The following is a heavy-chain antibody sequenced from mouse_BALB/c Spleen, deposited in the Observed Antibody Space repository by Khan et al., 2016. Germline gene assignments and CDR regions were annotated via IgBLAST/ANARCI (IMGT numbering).Heavy chain of an antibody. CDR1: GFNIKDTY. D-gene: IGHD1-1*01. CDR2: FDPANGNT. V-gene: IGHV14-3*02. CDR3: ARRDYGSSYVPFAY. J-gene: IGHJ3*01. Sequence: VQLQQSGAELVKPGASVKLSCTASGFNIKDTYMHWVKQRPEQGLEWIGRFDPANGNTKYDPKFPGKATITADTSSNTAYLQLSSLTSEDTAVYYCARRDYGSSYVPFAYWGQGTLVTVSA.